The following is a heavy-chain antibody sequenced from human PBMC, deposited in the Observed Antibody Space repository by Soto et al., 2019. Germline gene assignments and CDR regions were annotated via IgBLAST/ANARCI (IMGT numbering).Heavy chain of an antibody. CDR3: AREDRDRETGLVPAAIDGMDV. J-gene: IGHJ6*02. CDR2: IIPIFGIA. D-gene: IGHD2-2*01. CDR1: GGTFSRYS. Sequence: SVKVSCKASGGTFSRYSITRVRQAPGHGLEWIGRIIPIFGIASYAQKFQGRVTITADESTSTAYMELSSLRSDDTAVYYCAREDRDRETGLVPAAIDGMDVWGQ. V-gene: IGHV1-69*13.